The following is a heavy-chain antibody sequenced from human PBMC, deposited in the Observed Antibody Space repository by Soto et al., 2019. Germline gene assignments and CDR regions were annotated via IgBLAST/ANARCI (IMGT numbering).Heavy chain of an antibody. CDR1: GFTFSNFW. V-gene: IGHV3-7*01. D-gene: IGHD6-19*01. CDR3: ARRGSVAVAGESDS. Sequence: EVQLVEAGGGLVQPGGSLRLSCEASGFTFSNFWMTWVRQAPGKGLEWVANIKQDGSQKYHVDSVKGRFTISRDNAKNSLHLQMNDLRAEDTAVYYCARRGSVAVAGESDSWGQGTLVTVSS. CDR2: IKQDGSQK. J-gene: IGHJ5*02.